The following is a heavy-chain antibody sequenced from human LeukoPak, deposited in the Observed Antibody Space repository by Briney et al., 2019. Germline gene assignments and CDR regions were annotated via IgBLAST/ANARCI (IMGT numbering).Heavy chain of an antibody. CDR1: GFTFSSYA. V-gene: IGHV3-64*01. CDR3: ARDPGITIFGVVYYYYMDV. J-gene: IGHJ6*03. Sequence: GGSLRLSCAASGFTFSSYAMHWVRQAPGKGLEYVSAISSNGGSTYYANSVKGRFTISRDNSKNTLYLQMGSLRAEDMAVYYCARDPGITIFGVVYYYYMDVWGKGTTVTVSS. CDR2: ISSNGGST. D-gene: IGHD3-3*01.